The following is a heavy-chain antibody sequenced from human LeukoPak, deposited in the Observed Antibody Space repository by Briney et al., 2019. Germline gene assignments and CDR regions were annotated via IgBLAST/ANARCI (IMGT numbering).Heavy chain of an antibody. D-gene: IGHD6-19*01. V-gene: IGHV1-2*02. J-gene: IGHJ1*01. CDR2: INPNSGGT. CDR1: GYTFTGYY. Sequence: ASAKVSCKASGYTFTGYYMHWVRQAPGQGLEWMGWINPNSGGTNYAQKFQGRVTMTRDTSISTAYMELSRLRSDDTAVYYCAGSGWYVGYFQHWGQGTLVTVSS. CDR3: AGSGWYVGYFQH.